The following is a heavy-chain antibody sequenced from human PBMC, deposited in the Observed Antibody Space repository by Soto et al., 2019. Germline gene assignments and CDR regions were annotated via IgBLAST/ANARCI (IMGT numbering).Heavy chain of an antibody. V-gene: IGHV3-13*01. CDR1: GFTFSSYA. J-gene: IGHJ3*02. CDR2: IGTAGDT. CDR3: ARDQYGAHEDAFDI. Sequence: GGSLRLSCAASGFTFSSYAMSWVRQAPGKGLEWVSAIGTAGDTYYPGSVKGRFTISRENAKNSLYLQMNSLRAEDTAVYYCARDQYGAHEDAFDIWGQGTMVTVSS. D-gene: IGHD4-17*01.